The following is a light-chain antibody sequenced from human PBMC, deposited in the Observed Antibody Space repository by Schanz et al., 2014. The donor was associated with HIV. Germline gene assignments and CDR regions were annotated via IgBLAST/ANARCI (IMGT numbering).Light chain of an antibody. CDR1: SGDVGGYDY. CDR2: EVN. CDR3: SSYTVSGARGVI. Sequence: QSALTQPASVSGSPGQSVTISCTGTSGDVGGYDYVSWYQQHPGKAPKLMIYEVNKRPSGVSNRFSGSKSGNTASLTISGLQAEDEADYYCSSYTVSGARGVIVGTGTKLTVL. V-gene: IGLV2-14*01. J-gene: IGLJ1*01.